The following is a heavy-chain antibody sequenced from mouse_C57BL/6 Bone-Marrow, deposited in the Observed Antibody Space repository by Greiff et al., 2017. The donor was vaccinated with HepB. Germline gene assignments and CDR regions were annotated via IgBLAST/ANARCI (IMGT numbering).Heavy chain of an antibody. CDR1: GFTFSSYG. Sequence: EVQLVESGGDLVKPGGSLKLSCAASGFTFSSYGMSWVRQTPDKRLEWVATISSGGSYTYYPDSVKGRFTISRDNAKNTLYLQMSSLKSEDTAMYYCARHGGYYCAYWGQGTLVTVSA. D-gene: IGHD2-3*01. J-gene: IGHJ3*01. CDR2: ISSGGSYT. CDR3: ARHGGYYCAY. V-gene: IGHV5-6*01.